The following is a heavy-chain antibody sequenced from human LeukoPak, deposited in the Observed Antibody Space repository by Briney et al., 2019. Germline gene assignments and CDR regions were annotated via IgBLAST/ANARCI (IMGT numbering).Heavy chain of an antibody. CDR2: FDPEDGET. CDR1: GYTLTELS. V-gene: IGHV1-24*01. Sequence: ASVKVSCKVSGYTLTELSMHWVRQAPGGGLEWMGGFDPEDGETVYAQKFQGRVTMTEDTSTDTAYMELSSLRSEDTAVYYCATLGFYSGSYLPSAFDIWGQGTMVTVSS. D-gene: IGHD1-26*01. CDR3: ATLGFYSGSYLPSAFDI. J-gene: IGHJ3*02.